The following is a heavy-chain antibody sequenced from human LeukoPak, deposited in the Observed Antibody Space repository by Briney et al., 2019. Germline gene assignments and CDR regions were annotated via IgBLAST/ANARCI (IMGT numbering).Heavy chain of an antibody. CDR1: GGTFTNYA. D-gene: IGHD1-26*01. V-gene: IGHV1-69*04. J-gene: IGHJ4*02. CDR2: IFPMLDVT. CDR3: ATSSSSGNYPYYFDS. Sequence: ASVTVSFTTSGGTFTNYALSWVRQAPGQGLEWMGRIFPMLDVTNSAQKFQGRVTITADKSTSTAYMVLSSLKSEDTAVYYCATSSSSGNYPYYFDSWGQGTLVTVSS.